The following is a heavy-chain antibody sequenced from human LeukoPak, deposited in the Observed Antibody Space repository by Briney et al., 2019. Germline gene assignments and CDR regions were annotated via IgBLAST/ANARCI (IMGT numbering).Heavy chain of an antibody. D-gene: IGHD2-21*01. J-gene: IGHJ3*02. V-gene: IGHV4-59*01. Sequence: SETLSLTCTVSGGAISSYYWSWIRQPPGKGLEWIGYIYYSGSTSYNPSLKSRVTISVDTSKNQFSLKLSSVTAADTAVYYCARDLARGGVIDIWGQGTMVAVSS. CDR1: GGAISSYY. CDR2: IYYSGST. CDR3: ARDLARGGVIDI.